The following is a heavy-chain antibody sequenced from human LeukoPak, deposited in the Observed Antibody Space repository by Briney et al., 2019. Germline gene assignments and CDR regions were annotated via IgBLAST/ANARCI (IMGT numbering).Heavy chain of an antibody. V-gene: IGHV3-33*01. CDR1: GFTFSSYG. J-gene: IGHJ6*02. Sequence: PGGSLRLSCAASGFTFSSYGMHWVRQAPGKGLERVAVIWYDGSNKYYADSVKGRFTISRDNSKNTLYLQMNSLRAEDTAVYYCARDGGIAAAGIRRKYGMDVWGQGTTVTVSS. CDR3: ARDGGIAAAGIRRKYGMDV. D-gene: IGHD6-13*01. CDR2: IWYDGSNK.